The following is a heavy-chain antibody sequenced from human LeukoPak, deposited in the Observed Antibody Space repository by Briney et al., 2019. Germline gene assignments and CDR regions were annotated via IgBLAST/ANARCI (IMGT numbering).Heavy chain of an antibody. CDR3: ASLAVAGLSEGY. CDR1: GVSISSSSYY. CDR2: IYYSGST. J-gene: IGHJ4*02. Sequence: MPSETLSLTCTVSGVSISSSSYYWGWIRQPPGKGLEWIGSIYYSGSTYYNPSLKSRVTISVDTSKNQFSLKLSSVTAADTAVYYCASLAVAGLSEGYWGQGTLVIDSS. V-gene: IGHV4-39*01. D-gene: IGHD6-19*01.